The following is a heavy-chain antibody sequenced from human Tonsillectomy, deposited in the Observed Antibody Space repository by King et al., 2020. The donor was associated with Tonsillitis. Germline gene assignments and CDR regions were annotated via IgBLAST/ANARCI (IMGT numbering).Heavy chain of an antibody. D-gene: IGHD6-19*01. CDR3: AKVSFRRSGWYPGYYYYYYGMDV. J-gene: IGHJ6*02. CDR2: ISYDGSNK. Sequence: HVQLVESGGGVVQPGRSLRLSCAASGFTFSSYGMHWVRQAPGKGLEWVAVISYDGSNKYYADSVKGRFTISRDNSKNTLYLQMNSLRAEDTAVYYCAKVSFRRSGWYPGYYYYYYGMDVGGQGTTVTVSS. V-gene: IGHV3-30*18. CDR1: GFTFSSYG.